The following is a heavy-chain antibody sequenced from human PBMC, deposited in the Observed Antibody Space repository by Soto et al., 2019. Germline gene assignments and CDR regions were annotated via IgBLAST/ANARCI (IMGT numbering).Heavy chain of an antibody. J-gene: IGHJ4*02. V-gene: IGHV3-30*18. D-gene: IGHD6-19*01. CDR1: GFTFSSYG. Sequence: GGSLRLSCAASGFTFSSYGMHWVRQAPGKGLEWVAVISYDGSNKYYADSVKGRFTISRDNSKNTLYLQMNSLRAEDTAVYYCANDDGDDSSGWSFDDWGQGTLVPVAS. CDR2: ISYDGSNK. CDR3: ANDDGDDSSGWSFDD.